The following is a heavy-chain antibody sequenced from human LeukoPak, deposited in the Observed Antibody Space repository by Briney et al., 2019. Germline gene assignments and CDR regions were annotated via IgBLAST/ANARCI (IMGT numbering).Heavy chain of an antibody. CDR1: GGTFSSYA. CDR2: IIPIFGTA. V-gene: IGHV1-69*05. CDR3: ANEGATTGTYDY. Sequence: SVKVSCKASGGTFSSYAISWVRQAPGQGLEWMGGIIPIFGTANYAQKFQGRVTITRDTSASTAYMELSSLRSEDTAVYYCANEGATTGTYDYWGQGTLVTVSS. J-gene: IGHJ4*02. D-gene: IGHD1-1*01.